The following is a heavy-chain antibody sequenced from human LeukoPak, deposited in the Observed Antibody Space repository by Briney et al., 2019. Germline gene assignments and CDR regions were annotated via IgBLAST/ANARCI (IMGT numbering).Heavy chain of an antibody. CDR2: IYYRGNT. J-gene: IGHJ4*02. CDR1: GGSFSGYY. Sequence: SETLSLTCAVYGGSFSGYYWSWIRQPPGKGLEWIGSIYYRGNTYYKSSLKSRVTISLDTSKNQVSLKLSSVTAADTAAYYCARDPSGYSSRFDYWGQGTLVTVSS. V-gene: IGHV4-34*01. CDR3: ARDPSGYSSRFDY. D-gene: IGHD3-22*01.